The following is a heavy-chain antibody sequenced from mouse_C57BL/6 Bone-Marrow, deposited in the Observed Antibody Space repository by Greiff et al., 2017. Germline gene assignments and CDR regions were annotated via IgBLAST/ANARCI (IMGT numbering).Heavy chain of an antibody. J-gene: IGHJ2*01. V-gene: IGHV1-55*01. D-gene: IGHD2-4*01. Sequence: QVQLQQPGAELVKPGASVKMSCKASGYTFTSYWITWVKQRPGQGLEWIGDIYPGSGSTNYNEKFKSKATLTVDTASSTAYMQLSSLTSEDSAVYYCARCRIYYDYDGYFDYGGQGTTLTVSS. CDR3: ARCRIYYDYDGYFDY. CDR1: GYTFTSYW. CDR2: IYPGSGST.